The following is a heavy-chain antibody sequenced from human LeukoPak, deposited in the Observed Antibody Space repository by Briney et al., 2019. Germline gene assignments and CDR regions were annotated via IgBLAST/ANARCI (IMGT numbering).Heavy chain of an antibody. J-gene: IGHJ2*01. D-gene: IGHD6-13*01. CDR3: ARMAEAGTWYFDL. Sequence: EASVKVSCKSSGYTFTDYDINWVRQAAGQGLEWMGWMNPDSGNTGYAQKFQGRVTMTRDTSTSTVYMELSSLRSEDTAVYYCARMAEAGTWYFDLWGRGTLVTVSS. CDR2: MNPDSGNT. V-gene: IGHV1-8*02. CDR1: GYTFTDYD.